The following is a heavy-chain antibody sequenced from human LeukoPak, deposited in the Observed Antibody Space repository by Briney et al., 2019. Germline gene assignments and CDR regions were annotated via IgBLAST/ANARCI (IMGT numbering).Heavy chain of an antibody. CDR3: ARTDRTITMVRGGDLDY. CDR2: INPNNGET. V-gene: IGHV1-2*02. CDR1: GYTLSDYY. D-gene: IGHD3-10*01. Sequence: ASVKVSCQASGYTLSDYYLHWMRQVPGQRPEWMAWINPNNGETKIAQKFQGRVVMTRDTSINTAYMQVSSLRPDDTAVYYCARTDRTITMVRGGDLDYWGQGTLVTVSS. J-gene: IGHJ4*02.